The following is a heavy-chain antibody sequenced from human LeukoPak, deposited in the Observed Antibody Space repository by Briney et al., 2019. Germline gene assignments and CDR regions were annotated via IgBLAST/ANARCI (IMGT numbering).Heavy chain of an antibody. CDR3: AREKYYYGLANWFDP. J-gene: IGHJ5*02. CDR2: IYSGGST. Sequence: GGSLRLSCAASGFTVSSNYMSWVRQAPGKGLEWVSVIYSGGSTYYADSVKGRFTISRDNSKNTLYLQMNSLRAEDTAVYYCAREKYYYGLANWFDPWGQGTLVTVSS. V-gene: IGHV3-53*01. CDR1: GFTVSSNY. D-gene: IGHD3-10*01.